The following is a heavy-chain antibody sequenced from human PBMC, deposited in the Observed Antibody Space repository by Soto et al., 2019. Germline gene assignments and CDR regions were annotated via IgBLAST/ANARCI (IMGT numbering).Heavy chain of an antibody. V-gene: IGHV1-3*04. CDR3: ARDNSGLGDY. J-gene: IGHJ4*02. Sequence: ASVKVSCKASGYIFTSYPIHWVRQAPGQRLEWMGWINTGTGNTKYSQNFQGRVTTTRDTSATTAYMELSSLRSEDTAVYYCARDNSGLGDYWGQGTLVTVSS. CDR2: INTGTGNT. CDR1: GYIFTSYP. D-gene: IGHD6-25*01.